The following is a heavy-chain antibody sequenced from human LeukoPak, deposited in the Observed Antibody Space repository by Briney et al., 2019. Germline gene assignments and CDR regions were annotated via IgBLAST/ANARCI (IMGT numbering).Heavy chain of an antibody. CDR2: IWYDGSHE. CDR3: AREGLNCSSSSCQRATFDY. Sequence: PGGSLRLSCAASGFKFWNNGMHWVRQAPGKGLEWVAAIWYDGSHEFYADSVKGRFTISRDNSKSTLYLQMNSLRAEDTAVYYCAREGLNCSSSSCQRATFDYWGQGTLVTVSS. V-gene: IGHV3-33*01. CDR1: GFKFWNNG. J-gene: IGHJ4*02. D-gene: IGHD2-2*01.